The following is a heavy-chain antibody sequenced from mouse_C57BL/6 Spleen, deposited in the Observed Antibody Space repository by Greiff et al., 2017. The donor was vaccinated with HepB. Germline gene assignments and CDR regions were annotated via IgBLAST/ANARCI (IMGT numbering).Heavy chain of an antibody. J-gene: IGHJ2*01. CDR2: IYPSDSET. D-gene: IGHD2-5*01. CDR1: GYTFTSYW. Sequence: QVQLQQPGAELVRPGSSVKLSCKASGYTFTSYWMDWVKQRPGQGLEWIGNIYPSDSETHYNQKFKDKATLTVDKSSSTAYMQLSSLTSEDSAVYYCARGPLYSKGGYYFDYWGQGTTLTVSS. V-gene: IGHV1-61*01. CDR3: ARGPLYSKGGYYFDY.